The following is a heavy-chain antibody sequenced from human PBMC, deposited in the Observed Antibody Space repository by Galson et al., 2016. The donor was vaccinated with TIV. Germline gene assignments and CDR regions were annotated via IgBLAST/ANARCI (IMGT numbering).Heavy chain of an antibody. CDR2: IFPDDSDT. CDR1: GYRFSSYW. V-gene: IGHV5-51*01. CDR3: ARHFRYSDSSGYHYFDS. D-gene: IGHD3-22*01. Sequence: QSGAEVKKPGESLKISCKGSGYRFSSYWIGWVRQRPGKGLEWLGIIFPDDSDTRYSPSLEGQVTLSADKSIRTAYLQWSSLKASDTAIYYCARHFRYSDSSGYHYFDSWGQGTMVTVSS. J-gene: IGHJ4*02.